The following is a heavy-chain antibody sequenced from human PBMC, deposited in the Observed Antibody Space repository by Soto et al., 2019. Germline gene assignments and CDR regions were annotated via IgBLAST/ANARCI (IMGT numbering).Heavy chain of an antibody. CDR3: ARGYTYYDFWSGYYLDY. CDR2: IYYSGST. D-gene: IGHD3-3*01. V-gene: IGHV4-31*03. Sequence: SETLSLTCTVSGGSISSGGYYWSWIRQHPGKGLEWIGYIYYSGSTYYNPSLKSRVTISADTSKNQFSLKLSSVTAADTAVYYCARGYTYYDFWSGYYLDYWGQGTLVTVSS. J-gene: IGHJ4*02. CDR1: GGSISSGGYY.